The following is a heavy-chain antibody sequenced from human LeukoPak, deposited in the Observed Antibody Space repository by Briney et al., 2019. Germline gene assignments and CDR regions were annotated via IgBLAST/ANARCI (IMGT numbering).Heavy chain of an antibody. J-gene: IGHJ4*02. CDR2: ISSSAGGRT. CDR3: ARGDSSSWFDY. V-gene: IGHV3-23*01. CDR1: GFTFSSNA. Sequence: GSLRLSCVASGFTFSSNAMSWVRQAPGKGLEWVSAISSSAGGRTYYADSVKGRFTISRDNSKNTLYLQMNSLRAEDTAVYYCARGDSSSWFDYWGQGTLVTVSS. D-gene: IGHD6-13*01.